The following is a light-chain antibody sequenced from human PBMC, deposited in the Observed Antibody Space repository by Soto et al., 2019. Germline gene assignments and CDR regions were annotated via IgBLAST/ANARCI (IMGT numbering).Light chain of an antibody. CDR3: QQRSNWPLT. V-gene: IGKV3-11*01. J-gene: IGKJ4*01. CDR2: DAS. CDR1: QSVSSY. Sequence: EIVLTQSPATLSLSPGERATLSCRASQSVSSYLAWYQQKPGQAPRLLIYDASNRATGIPARFSCSGSGTDVTLTISSLEPEDFAVYYCQQRSNWPLTFGGGTKVEIK.